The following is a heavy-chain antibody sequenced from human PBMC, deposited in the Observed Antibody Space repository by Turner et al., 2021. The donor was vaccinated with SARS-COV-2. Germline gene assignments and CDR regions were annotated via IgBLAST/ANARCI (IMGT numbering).Heavy chain of an antibody. CDR2: ISYDGSN. CDR3: ARDGYCGSTSCYPKSRFDP. V-gene: IGHV3-30-3*01. J-gene: IGHJ5*02. Sequence: QVQLVESGGGGVQPGRSLRLSCAASGFTFSSYALHWVRQAPGKGLEWVAVISYDGSNDYADSVKGRFTISRDNSKNTVYLEMNSLRSEDTAVYFCARDGYCGSTSCYPKSRFDPWGQGTLVTVSS. CDR1: GFTFSSYA. D-gene: IGHD2-2*03.